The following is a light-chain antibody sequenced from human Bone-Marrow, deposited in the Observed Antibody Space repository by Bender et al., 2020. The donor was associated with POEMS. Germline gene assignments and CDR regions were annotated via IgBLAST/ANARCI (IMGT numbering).Light chain of an antibody. V-gene: IGLV2-14*02. CDR3: SSYRSTSTLVWV. Sequence: SKRPSGVSNRFSGSKSGNTASLTISALQAEDEADYYCSSYRSTSTLVWVFGGGTKLTVL. J-gene: IGLJ3*02. CDR2: S.